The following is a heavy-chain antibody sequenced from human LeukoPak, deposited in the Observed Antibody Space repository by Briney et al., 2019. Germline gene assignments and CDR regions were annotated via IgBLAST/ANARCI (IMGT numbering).Heavy chain of an antibody. D-gene: IGHD6-13*01. CDR1: GYTFTSYD. J-gene: IGHJ4*02. CDR2: ISTYGAKK. CDR3: ARGSSSWSLGLDY. Sequence: ASVKVSCKASGYTFTSYDITWVRQAPGQGLEWMGWISTYGAKKNYAQKFQGRVTMTTDTSTSTAYMELRSLRSDDTAVYYCARGSSSWSLGLDYWGQGNLVTVSS. V-gene: IGHV1-18*01.